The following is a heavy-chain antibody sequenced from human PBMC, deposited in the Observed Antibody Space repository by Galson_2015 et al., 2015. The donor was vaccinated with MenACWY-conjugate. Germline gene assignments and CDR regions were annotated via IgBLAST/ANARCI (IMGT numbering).Heavy chain of an antibody. D-gene: IGHD2-2*01. J-gene: IGHJ4*02. Sequence: SLRLSCAASGFTFSSYWMHWVRQAPGKGLVWVSLINSDGSSTSYADSVKGRFTISRDNAKNTLYLQMNSLRVEDTALYYCATYCSSPSCYAKGAYWGQGTLVTVSS. CDR1: GFTFSSYW. CDR3: ATYCSSPSCYAKGAY. V-gene: IGHV3-74*01. CDR2: INSDGSST.